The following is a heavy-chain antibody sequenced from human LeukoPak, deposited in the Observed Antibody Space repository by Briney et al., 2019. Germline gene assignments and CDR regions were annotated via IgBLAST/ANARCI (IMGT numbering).Heavy chain of an antibody. Sequence: PSETLSLTCSVSGGSISSSSYYWGWIRQPPGKGLEWIGTIHYSGSTFYKPSLTSRVTISVDTSKNQFSLKLSSVTAADTAIYYCARIHPANWNPFNWFDPWGQGTLVTVSS. V-gene: IGHV4-39*01. CDR1: GGSISSSSYY. CDR3: ARIHPANWNPFNWFDP. CDR2: IHYSGST. D-gene: IGHD1-1*01. J-gene: IGHJ5*02.